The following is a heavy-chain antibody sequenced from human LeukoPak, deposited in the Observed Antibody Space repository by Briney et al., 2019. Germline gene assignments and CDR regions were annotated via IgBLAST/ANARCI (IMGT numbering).Heavy chain of an antibody. CDR3: ARGTIFGVVNNNWFDP. CDR1: GFAFSSYW. Sequence: PGGSLRLSCAASGFAFSSYWMHWVRQAPGKGLMWVSRVYSDGSSTGYADSVKGRFTISRDNAKNTLYLQMNSLRVEDTAVYCCARGTIFGVVNNNWFDPWGQGTLVTVSS. D-gene: IGHD3-3*01. CDR2: VYSDGSST. J-gene: IGHJ5*02. V-gene: IGHV3-74*01.